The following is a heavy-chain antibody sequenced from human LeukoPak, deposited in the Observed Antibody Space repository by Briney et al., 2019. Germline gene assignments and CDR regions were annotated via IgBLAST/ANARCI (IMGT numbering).Heavy chain of an antibody. CDR2: IYYSGST. CDR3: ARVESSSWYEDY. Sequence: PSETLSLTCTVSGASISSTNYYWGWIRQPPGKGLEWIGSIYYSGSTYYNPSLKSRVTISVDTSKNQFSLKLSSVTAADTAVYYCARVESSSWYEDYWGQGTLVTVSS. J-gene: IGHJ4*02. D-gene: IGHD6-13*01. CDR1: GASISSTNYY. V-gene: IGHV4-39*07.